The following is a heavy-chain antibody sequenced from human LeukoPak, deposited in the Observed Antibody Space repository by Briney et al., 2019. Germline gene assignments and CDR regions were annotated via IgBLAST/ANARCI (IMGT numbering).Heavy chain of an antibody. J-gene: IGHJ4*02. CDR3: AREGGYGDRDY. CDR2: ISYDGSNK. Sequence: PGGSLRLSCAASGFTFSSYSMNWVRQAPGKGLEWVAVISYDGSNKYYADSVKGRFTISRDNSKNTLYLQMNSLRAEDAAVYYCAREGGYGDRDYWGQGTLVTVSS. V-gene: IGHV3-30*03. D-gene: IGHD4-17*01. CDR1: GFTFSSYS.